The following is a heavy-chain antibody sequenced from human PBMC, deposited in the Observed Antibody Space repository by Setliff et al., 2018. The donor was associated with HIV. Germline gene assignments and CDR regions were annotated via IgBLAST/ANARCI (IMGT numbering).Heavy chain of an antibody. Sequence: ASVKVSCKASGYGFAGYHMHWVRQAPGEGLEWMGWINPYTGDTNYIQRFQGRVTMTRDTSTSTVYLDLGGLTSDDTAVYYCARNREGALDFWGQGTLVTVSS. V-gene: IGHV1-2*02. CDR2: INPYTGDT. J-gene: IGHJ4*02. D-gene: IGHD1-26*01. CDR1: GYGFAGYH. CDR3: ARNREGALDF.